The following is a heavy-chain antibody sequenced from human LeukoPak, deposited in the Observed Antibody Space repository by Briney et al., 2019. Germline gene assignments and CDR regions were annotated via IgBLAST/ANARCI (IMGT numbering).Heavy chain of an antibody. CDR1: RFCSYDIR. CDR3: ATGGGSGSYYGDDVFDM. Sequence: GGSLRCYSSGGRFCSYDIRRGRQGQAPGKGLEWVGRVKSKADDGTTDYAAPVQGRFTISRDDSKNTLSLQMNRLKTEDTAVYYSATGGGSGSYYGDDVFDMWGQGTMVTVSS. CDR2: VKSKADDGTT. J-gene: IGHJ3*02. V-gene: IGHV3-15*01. D-gene: IGHD3-10*01.